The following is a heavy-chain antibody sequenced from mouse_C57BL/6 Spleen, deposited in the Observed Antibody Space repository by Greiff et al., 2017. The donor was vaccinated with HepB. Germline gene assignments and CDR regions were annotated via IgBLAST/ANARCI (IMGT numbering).Heavy chain of an antibody. V-gene: IGHV5-17*01. D-gene: IGHD2-4*01. CDR2: ISSGSSTI. CDR3: ARRDYDYYAMDY. Sequence: EVMLVESGGGLVKPGGSLKLSCAASGFTFSDYGMHWVRQAPEKGLEWVAYISSGSSTIYYAGTVKGRFTISRDNAKNTLFLQMTSLRSEDTAMYYCARRDYDYYAMDYWGQGTSVTVSS. J-gene: IGHJ4*01. CDR1: GFTFSDYG.